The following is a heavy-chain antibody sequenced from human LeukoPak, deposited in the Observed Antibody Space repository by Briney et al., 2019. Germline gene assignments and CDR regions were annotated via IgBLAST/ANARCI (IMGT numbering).Heavy chain of an antibody. CDR3: ATDGAGFDT. CDR1: GFTFNDYY. V-gene: IGHV3-11*01. Sequence: PGGSLRLSCAASGFTFNDYYMSWNRQAPGKGLEWLSYINIGGTNTHYADSVKGRFTISRDNAKKSLYLEMNNLRAEDTGVYYCATDGAGFDTWGQGVLVTVSS. J-gene: IGHJ5*02. CDR2: INIGGTNT.